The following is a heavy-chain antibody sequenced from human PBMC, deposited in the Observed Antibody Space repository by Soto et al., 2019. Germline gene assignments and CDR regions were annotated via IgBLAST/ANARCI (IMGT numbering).Heavy chain of an antibody. CDR2: IIPILGIA. CDR1: GGTFSSYT. Sequence: ASVKVSCKASGGTFSSYTISWVRQAPGQGLEWMGRIIPILGIANYAQKLQGRVTMTTDTSTSTAYMELRSLRSDDTAVYYCARDRGIACDYWGQGTLVTVSS. D-gene: IGHD6-13*01. V-gene: IGHV1-69*04. CDR3: ARDRGIACDY. J-gene: IGHJ4*02.